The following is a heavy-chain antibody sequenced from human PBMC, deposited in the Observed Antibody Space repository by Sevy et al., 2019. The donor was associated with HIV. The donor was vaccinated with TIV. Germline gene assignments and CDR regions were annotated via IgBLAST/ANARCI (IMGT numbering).Heavy chain of an antibody. V-gene: IGHV1-46*01. D-gene: IGHD2-2*01. Sequence: ASVKVSCKASGYTFTNYYLNWVRQAPGQGLEWMGVINPSGGSTNYAQNFQGRVTLTRDTSTSTVYMELSSLRSEDTAVYYCARNIVVAPGALLPWGQGTLVTVSS. CDR2: INPSGGST. CDR3: ARNIVVAPGALLP. CDR1: GYTFTNYY. J-gene: IGHJ5*02.